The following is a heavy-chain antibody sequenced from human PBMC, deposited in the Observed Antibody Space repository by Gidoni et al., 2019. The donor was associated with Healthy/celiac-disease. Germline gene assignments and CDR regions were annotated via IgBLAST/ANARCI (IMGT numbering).Heavy chain of an antibody. D-gene: IGHD3-16*02. V-gene: IGHV3-30-3*01. CDR3: ARSTPGFRVWGSYRPNRGYFDL. CDR2: ISYDGSNK. Sequence: QVQLVESGGGVVQPGRSLRLSCAASGFTFSSYAMHWVRQAPGKGLEWVAVISYDGSNKYYADSVKGRFTISRDNSKNTLYLQMNSLRAEDTAVYYCARSTPGFRVWGSYRPNRGYFDLWGRGTLVTVSS. CDR1: GFTFSSYA. J-gene: IGHJ2*01.